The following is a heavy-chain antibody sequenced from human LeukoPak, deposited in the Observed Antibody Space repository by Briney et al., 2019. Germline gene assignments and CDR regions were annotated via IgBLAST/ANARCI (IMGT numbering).Heavy chain of an antibody. Sequence: PGGSLRLSCAASEFTFNSYAMSWVRQAPGKGLEWVSTISGNGGSTYYADSVKGRFTISRDNSKNTPHLQMNSLRAEDTAVYYCAKDLGRSGWSDFDYWGQGTLVTVSS. J-gene: IGHJ4*02. D-gene: IGHD6-19*01. V-gene: IGHV3-23*01. CDR1: EFTFNSYA. CDR3: AKDLGRSGWSDFDY. CDR2: ISGNGGST.